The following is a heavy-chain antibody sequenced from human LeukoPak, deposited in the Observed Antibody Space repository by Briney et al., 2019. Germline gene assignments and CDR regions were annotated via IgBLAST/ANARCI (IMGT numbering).Heavy chain of an antibody. CDR2: INPNSGGT. V-gene: IGHV1-2*02. CDR3: ARTKFGMVYAIQGYYYYYMDV. CDR1: GYTFTGYY. Sequence: GASVKVSCKASGYTFTGYYMHWVRQAPGQGLEWMGWINPNSGGTNYAQKFQGRVTMTRDTSISTAYMELSSLRSEDTAVYYCARTKFGMVYAIQGYYYYYMDVWGKGTTVTVSS. D-gene: IGHD2-8*01. J-gene: IGHJ6*03.